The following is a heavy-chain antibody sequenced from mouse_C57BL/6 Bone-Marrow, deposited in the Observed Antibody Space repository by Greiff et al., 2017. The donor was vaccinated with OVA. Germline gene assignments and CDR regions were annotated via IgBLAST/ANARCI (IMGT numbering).Heavy chain of an antibody. CDR1: EYEFPSHD. Sequence: EVMLVESGGGLVQPGESLKLSCESNEYEFPSHDMSWVRKTPEKRLELVAAINSDGGSTYYPDTMERRFIISRDNTKKTLYLQMSSLRSEDTALYYCARRSYGSSTYWYFDVWGTGTTVTVSS. D-gene: IGHD1-1*01. CDR3: ARRSYGSSTYWYFDV. V-gene: IGHV5-2*03. CDR2: INSDGGST. J-gene: IGHJ1*03.